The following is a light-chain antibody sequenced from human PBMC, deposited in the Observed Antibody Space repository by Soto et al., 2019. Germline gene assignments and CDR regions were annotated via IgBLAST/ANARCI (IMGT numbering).Light chain of an antibody. CDR2: GAS. Sequence: TQSLGTVSLSPGERATLSFRASQSVTTQLAWYQQKPGQAPRLLIYGASTRATGIPARFSGSGSGTEFTLTIISLKSEDFAVYYCQQSNNWPTFAQGTRLEIK. J-gene: IGKJ5*01. V-gene: IGKV3-15*01. CDR3: QQSNNWPT. CDR1: QSVTTQ.